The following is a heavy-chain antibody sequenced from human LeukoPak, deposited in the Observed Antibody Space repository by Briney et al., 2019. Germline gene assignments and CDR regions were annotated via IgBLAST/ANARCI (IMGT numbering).Heavy chain of an antibody. J-gene: IGHJ3*02. CDR3: AKDYLPLIAASGAFDI. CDR1: GFSFSSYW. D-gene: IGHD6-13*01. V-gene: IGHV3-7*03. Sequence: GGSLRLSCAASGFSFSSYWMTWVRQKPGRGLEWVANMKQDGSETNYVDSVKGRFTISRDNAKNSLYLQMNSLRAEDMALYYCAKDYLPLIAASGAFDIWGQGTMVTVSS. CDR2: MKQDGSET.